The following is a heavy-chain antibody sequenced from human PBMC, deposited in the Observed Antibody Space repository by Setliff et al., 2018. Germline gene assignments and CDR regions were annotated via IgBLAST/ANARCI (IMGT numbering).Heavy chain of an antibody. J-gene: IGHJ4*02. Sequence: GGSLRLSCAASGFTFSTYRMHWVRQVPGKGLMWVARIGDGGGGTNYADSVKGRFTISRDNAKNTLYLQMNSLRLEDTAFYYCARDHGGYNSLDYWGQGTLVTVSS. CDR1: GFTFSTYR. CDR2: IGDGGGGT. V-gene: IGHV3-74*01. CDR3: ARDHGGYNSLDY. D-gene: IGHD5-12*01.